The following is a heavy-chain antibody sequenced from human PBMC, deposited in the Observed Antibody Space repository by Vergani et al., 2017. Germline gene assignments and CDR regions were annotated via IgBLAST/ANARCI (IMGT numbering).Heavy chain of an antibody. CDR1: GFTFSSYS. J-gene: IGHJ3*02. V-gene: IGHV3-48*01. CDR2: ISSSSSTI. D-gene: IGHD5-24*01. CDR3: AREGGRDGYHDAFDI. Sequence: EVQLLESGGGLVQPGGSLRLSCAASGFTFSSYSMNWVRQAPGKGLEWVSYISSSSSTIYYADSVKGRFTISRDNAKNSLYLQMNSLRAEDTAVYYCAREGGRDGYHDAFDIWGQGTMVTVSS.